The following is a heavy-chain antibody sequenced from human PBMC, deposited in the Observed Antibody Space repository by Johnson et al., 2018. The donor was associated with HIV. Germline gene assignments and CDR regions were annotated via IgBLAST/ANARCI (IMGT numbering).Heavy chain of an antibody. CDR3: AKGGRFDAFDI. CDR1: GFTVSSNY. Sequence: EVQLVESGGGVVQPGRSLRLSCAASGFTVSSNYMNWVRQAPGKGLEWVSVIYSGGTTYHADSVKGRFIISRDNSKNTLYLQMNSLRAEDTAVYYCAKGGRFDAFDIWGQGTMVTVSS. CDR2: IYSGGTT. J-gene: IGHJ3*02. V-gene: IGHV3-66*01. D-gene: IGHD3-16*01.